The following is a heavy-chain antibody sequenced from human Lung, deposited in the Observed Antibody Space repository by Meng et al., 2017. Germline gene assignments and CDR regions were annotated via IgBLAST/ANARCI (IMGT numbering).Heavy chain of an antibody. CDR2: IYYSGST. CDR1: GGSISSSSYY. Sequence: QLPRQASGPGLVNPAETLSLTFTVSGGSISSSSYYWGWTRQPPGKGLEWIGSIYYSGSTYYNPSLKSRVSISVDTSKSQFSLRLSSVTAADTAVYYCARGEYDSSGYYLEYFQLWGQGTLVTVSS. J-gene: IGHJ1*01. CDR3: ARGEYDSSGYYLEYFQL. V-gene: IGHV4-39*07. D-gene: IGHD3-22*01.